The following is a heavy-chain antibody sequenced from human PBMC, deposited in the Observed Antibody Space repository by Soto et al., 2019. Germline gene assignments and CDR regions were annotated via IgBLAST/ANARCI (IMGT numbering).Heavy chain of an antibody. V-gene: IGHV1-3*01. CDR1: GYTFTSYA. Sequence: ASVKVSCKASGYTFTSYAMHWVRQAPGQRLEWMGWINAGNGNTKYSQKFQGRVTMTEDTSTDTAYMELSSLRSEDTAVYYCATRAPNYYDSSGYYSHPYYFDYWGQGTLVTVSS. D-gene: IGHD3-22*01. CDR2: INAGNGNT. CDR3: ATRAPNYYDSSGYYSHPYYFDY. J-gene: IGHJ4*02.